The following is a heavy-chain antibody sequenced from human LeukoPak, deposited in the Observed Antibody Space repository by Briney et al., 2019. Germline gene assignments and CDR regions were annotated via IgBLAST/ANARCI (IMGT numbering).Heavy chain of an antibody. D-gene: IGHD6-19*01. Sequence: GGSLRLSCAASGFTFSSYGMHWVRQAPGKGLEWVAFIRYDGSNKYYADSVKGRFTISRDNSKNTLYLQMNSLRAEDTAVYYCARDLFGYSSGPYYFDYWGQGTLVTVSS. CDR1: GFTFSSYG. V-gene: IGHV3-30*02. CDR2: IRYDGSNK. CDR3: ARDLFGYSSGPYYFDY. J-gene: IGHJ4*02.